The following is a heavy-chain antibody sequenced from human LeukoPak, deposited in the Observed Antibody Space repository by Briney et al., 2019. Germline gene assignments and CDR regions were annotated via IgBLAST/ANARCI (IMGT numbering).Heavy chain of an antibody. V-gene: IGHV1-69*05. CDR3: AREAAAGISDY. CDR1: GGTFSSYA. CDR2: IIPIFGTA. Sequence: ASVKVSCKASGGTFSSYAISWVRQAPGQGLEWMGGIIPIFGTANYAQKFQGRVTIITDESTSTAYMELSSLRSEDTAVYYCAREAAAGISDYWGQGTLVTVSS. J-gene: IGHJ4*02. D-gene: IGHD6-13*01.